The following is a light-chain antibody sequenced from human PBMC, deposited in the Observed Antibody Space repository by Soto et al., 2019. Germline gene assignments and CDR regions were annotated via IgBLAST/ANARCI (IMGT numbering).Light chain of an antibody. CDR3: QQRYSTLET. V-gene: IGKV1-39*01. Sequence: DIQMAQSPSSLSASVGDRVTITCRASQSISNYLNWYQQKPGKAPKLLIYSASYLQSGVPSRFSGSGSGTDFTFTISSLQPEDFATYCCQQRYSTLETFGEGTKVDIK. J-gene: IGKJ1*01. CDR1: QSISNY. CDR2: SAS.